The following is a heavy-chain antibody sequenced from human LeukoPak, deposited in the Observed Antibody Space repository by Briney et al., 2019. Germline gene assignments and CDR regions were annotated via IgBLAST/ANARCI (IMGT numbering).Heavy chain of an antibody. CDR1: GTSISSYY. CDR3: GRGYCSGGNCYRGRNWFDP. Sequence: SSETLSLTCTVSGTSISSYYWSWIRQPPGKGLEWIGYIYDSGCTKYNPSLKSRVTISVDTYKKQFSLKLRSVTAADTAVYFCGRGYCSGGNCYRGRNWFDPWGQGTLVTVSS. CDR2: IYDSGCT. D-gene: IGHD2-15*01. V-gene: IGHV4-59*12. J-gene: IGHJ5*02.